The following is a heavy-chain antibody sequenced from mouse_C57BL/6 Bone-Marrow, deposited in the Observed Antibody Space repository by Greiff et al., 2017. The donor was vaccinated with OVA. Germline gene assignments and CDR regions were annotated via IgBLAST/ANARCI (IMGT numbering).Heavy chain of an antibody. J-gene: IGHJ4*01. CDR3: ARDYYGSSLYAMDY. D-gene: IGHD1-1*01. CDR1: GYTFTSYW. V-gene: IGHV1-64*01. CDR2: IHPNSGST. Sequence: LQQPGAELVKPGASVKLSCKASGYTFTSYWMHWVKQRPGQGLEWIGMIHPNSGSTNYNEKFKSKATLTVDKSSSTAYMQLSSLTSEDSAVYYCARDYYGSSLYAMDYWGQGTSVTVSS.